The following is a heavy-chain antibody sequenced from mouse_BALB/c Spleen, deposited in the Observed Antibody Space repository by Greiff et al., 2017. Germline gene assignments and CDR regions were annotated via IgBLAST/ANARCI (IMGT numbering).Heavy chain of an antibody. V-gene: IGHV14-3*02. Sequence: EVKLVESGAELVKPGASVKLSCTASGFNIKDTYMHWVKQRPEQGLEWIGRIDPANGNTKYDPKFQGKATITADTSSNTAYLQLSSLTSEDTAVYYCARSGDYGRAWFAYWGQGTLVTVSA. CDR2: IDPANGNT. CDR1: GFNIKDTY. CDR3: ARSGDYGRAWFAY. D-gene: IGHD1-1*01. J-gene: IGHJ3*01.